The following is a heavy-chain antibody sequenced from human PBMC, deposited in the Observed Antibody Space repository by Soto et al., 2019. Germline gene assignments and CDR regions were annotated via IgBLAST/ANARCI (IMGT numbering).Heavy chain of an antibody. Sequence: ASVKVSCKASGYTFTGYYMHWVRQAPGQGLEWMGWINPNSGGTNYAQKFQGRVTMTRDTSISTAYMELSRLRSDDTAVYYCARETAMVFYYYYYSGMDVWGQGTTVTVSS. D-gene: IGHD5-18*01. CDR1: GYTFTGYY. V-gene: IGHV1-2*02. J-gene: IGHJ6*02. CDR2: INPNSGGT. CDR3: ARETAMVFYYYYYSGMDV.